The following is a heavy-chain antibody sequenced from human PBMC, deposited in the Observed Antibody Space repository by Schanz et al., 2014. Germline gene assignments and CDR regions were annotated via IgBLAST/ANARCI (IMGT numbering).Heavy chain of an antibody. V-gene: IGHV3-23*04. D-gene: IGHD2-2*01. CDR1: GFTFFGSFA. CDR3: AKVAPAATYLDS. Sequence: VQLVESGGGLVQPGGSLRLSCVASGFTFFGSFAMSWVRQAPGKGLEWVSGMSGSGSTADYADSVKGRFTISRDNAKNSLFLQMNSLSAEDTAVYYCAKVAPAATYLDSWGLGTLVTVSS. CDR2: MSGSGSTA. J-gene: IGHJ4*02.